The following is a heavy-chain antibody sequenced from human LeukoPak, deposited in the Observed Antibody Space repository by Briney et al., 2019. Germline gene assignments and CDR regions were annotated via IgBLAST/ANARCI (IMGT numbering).Heavy chain of an antibody. Sequence: QPGGSLRLSCAVSGFSVSSHYMSWVRQAPGKGLEWVSIIHSGGLTQYADSVKGRFTISRDNSKNTVYLQMNRLRAEDTAVYYCARADRTSWFDYWGQGTLVTVSS. CDR2: IHSGGLT. V-gene: IGHV3-53*01. J-gene: IGHJ4*02. CDR3: ARADRTSWFDY. CDR1: GFSVSSHY. D-gene: IGHD2-2*01.